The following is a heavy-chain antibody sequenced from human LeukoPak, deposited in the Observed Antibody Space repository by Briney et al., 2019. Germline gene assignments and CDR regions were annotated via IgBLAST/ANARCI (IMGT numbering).Heavy chain of an antibody. CDR1: GFTFSSYA. CDR3: AKARRFCSGNSCYNPFDP. Sequence: PGGSLRLSCAASGFTFSSYAMSWVRQAPGKGLEWVSSISGSDGSTYYADSVKGRFTVSRDNSKNTLYVQMNSLRAEDTAVYYCAKARRFCSGNSCYNPFDPWGQGTLVTVSS. D-gene: IGHD2-15*01. CDR2: ISGSDGST. V-gene: IGHV3-23*01. J-gene: IGHJ5*02.